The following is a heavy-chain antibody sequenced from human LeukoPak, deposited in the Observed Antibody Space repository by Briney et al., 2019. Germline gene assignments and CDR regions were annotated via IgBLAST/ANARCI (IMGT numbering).Heavy chain of an antibody. CDR1: GFTFSSYG. J-gene: IGHJ4*02. D-gene: IGHD6-13*01. CDR2: ISYDGSNK. CDR3: ARGQQLVGDFDY. V-gene: IGHV3-30*03. Sequence: GGSLRLSCAASGFTFSSYGIHWVRQAPGKGLEWVAVISYDGSNKYYADSVKGRFTISRDNSKNTLYLQMNSLRAEDTAVYYCARGQQLVGDFDYWGQGTLVTVSS.